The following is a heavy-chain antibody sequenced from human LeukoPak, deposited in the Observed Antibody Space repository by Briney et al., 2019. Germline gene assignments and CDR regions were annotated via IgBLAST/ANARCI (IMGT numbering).Heavy chain of an antibody. D-gene: IGHD3-22*01. Sequence: PGGSLRLSCAASGFTFSSYAMSWVRQAPGKGLEWVSAISGSGGSTYYADSVKGRFTISRDNSKNTLYLQMNSPRAEDTAVYYCAKPYDSSGYYYNYWGQGTLVTVSS. J-gene: IGHJ4*02. CDR3: AKPYDSSGYYYNY. CDR2: ISGSGGST. CDR1: GFTFSSYA. V-gene: IGHV3-23*01.